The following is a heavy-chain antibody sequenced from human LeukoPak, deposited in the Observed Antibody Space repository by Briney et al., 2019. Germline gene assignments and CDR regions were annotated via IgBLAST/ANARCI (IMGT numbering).Heavy chain of an antibody. J-gene: IGHJ4*02. D-gene: IGHD3-22*01. CDR1: GGSISSGDYY. CDR3: ARVSYDSSGYLIGYSDY. CDR2: IYYSGST. V-gene: IGHV4-30-4*01. Sequence: SQTLSLTCTVSGGSISSGDYYWSWIRQPPGKGLEWIGYIYYSGSTYYNPSLKSRVTIPVDTSKNQFSLKLSSVTAADTAVYYCARVSYDSSGYLIGYSDYWGQGTLVTVSS.